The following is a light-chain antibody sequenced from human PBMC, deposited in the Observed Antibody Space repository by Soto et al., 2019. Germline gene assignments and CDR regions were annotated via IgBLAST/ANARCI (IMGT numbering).Light chain of an antibody. V-gene: IGLV3-9*01. CDR3: QLLDSLTDSVV. Sequence: SYELTQPLSVSVALGQTARITCGGENIESKNVHWYQQKPGQAPVLVIFRDSIRPSGIPERFSGSNSGNTATLTISRAQAGDEADYYCQLLDSLTDSVVYGGGTKLTVL. J-gene: IGLJ2*01. CDR2: RDS. CDR1: NIESKN.